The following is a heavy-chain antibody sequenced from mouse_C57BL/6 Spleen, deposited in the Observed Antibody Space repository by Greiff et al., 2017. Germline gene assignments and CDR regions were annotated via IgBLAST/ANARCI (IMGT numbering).Heavy chain of an antibody. J-gene: IGHJ2*01. D-gene: IGHD1-1*01. V-gene: IGHV14-4*01. CDR1: GFNIKDDY. CDR3: TTSTTVPFDY. Sequence: EVKLMESGAELVRPGASVKLSCTASGFNIKDDYMHWVKQRPEQGLEWIGWIDPENGDTEYASKFQGKATITADTSSNTAYLQLSSLTSEDTTVYYCTTSTTVPFDYWGQGTTLTVSS. CDR2: IDPENGDT.